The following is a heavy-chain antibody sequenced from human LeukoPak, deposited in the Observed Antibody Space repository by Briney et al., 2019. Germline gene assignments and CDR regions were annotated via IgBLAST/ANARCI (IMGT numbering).Heavy chain of an antibody. CDR3: ASWYCSGWYFDY. Sequence: KPSETLSLTCTVSGGSISSSSYSGGWIRQPPGKGLEWIGSIYYSGSTYYNPSLKSRVTISVDTSKNQFSLKLSSVTAADTAVYYCASWYCSGWYFDYWGQGTLVTVSS. V-gene: IGHV4-39*01. CDR2: IYYSGST. J-gene: IGHJ4*02. D-gene: IGHD6-19*01. CDR1: GGSISSSSYS.